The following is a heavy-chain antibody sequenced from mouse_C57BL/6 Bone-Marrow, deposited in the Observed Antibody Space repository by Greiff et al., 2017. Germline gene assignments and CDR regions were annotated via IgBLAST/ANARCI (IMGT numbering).Heavy chain of an antibody. D-gene: IGHD3-2*02. CDR3: AGGPQAQATGLAY. Sequence: EVQLVESGPGLVKPSQSLSLTCSVTGYSITSCYYWNWIRQFPGNKLEWMGYISYDGSNNYNPSLKNRIPITRDTSSNQLFLQFISLTSEDTATYDGAGGPQAQATGLAYWGQGTLVTVSA. CDR1: GYSITSCYY. J-gene: IGHJ3*01. V-gene: IGHV3-6*01. CDR2: ISYDGSN.